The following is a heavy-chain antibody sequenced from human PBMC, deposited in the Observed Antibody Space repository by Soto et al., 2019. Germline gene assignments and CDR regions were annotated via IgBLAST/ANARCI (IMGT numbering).Heavy chain of an antibody. D-gene: IGHD6-19*01. V-gene: IGHV3-30*18. CDR2: ISHDGSFK. J-gene: IGHJ5*02. Sequence: QVQLVESGGGVVQPGRSLRLSCAASGFSFSSHGMLWVRQAPGRGLEWVAVISHDGSFKSYADSLRGRFTVSRDNSKNTLYLQIHSLRPEDTAVYYCAKLEGSVPVDGDWFDPWGQGTLVTVSS. CDR3: AKLEGSVPVDGDWFDP. CDR1: GFSFSSHG.